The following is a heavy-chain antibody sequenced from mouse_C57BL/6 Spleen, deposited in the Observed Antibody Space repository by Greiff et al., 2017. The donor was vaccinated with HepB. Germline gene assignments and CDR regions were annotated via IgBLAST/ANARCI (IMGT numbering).Heavy chain of an antibody. CDR3: GVYYDYDEGYWYFDV. Sequence: VQLQQPGAELVKPGASVKLSCKASGYTFTSYWMHWVKQRPGQGLEWIGMIHPNSGSTNYNEKFKSKATLTVDKSSSTAYMQLSSLTSEDSAVYYCGVYYDYDEGYWYFDVWGTGTTVTVSS. J-gene: IGHJ1*03. V-gene: IGHV1-64*01. D-gene: IGHD2-4*01. CDR2: IHPNSGST. CDR1: GYTFTSYW.